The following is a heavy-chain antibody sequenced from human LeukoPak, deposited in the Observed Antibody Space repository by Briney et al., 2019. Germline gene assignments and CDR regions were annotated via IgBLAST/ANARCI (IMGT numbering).Heavy chain of an antibody. J-gene: IGHJ4*02. CDR2: ISGSGGST. Sequence: PGGSLRLSCAASGFTFSSYAMSWVRQAPGKGLEWVSAISGSGGSTYYADSVKGRFTISRDNSKNTLYLQMNSLRAEDTAVYYCAKIPDYYDSSGYYGYWGQGTLVTVSS. V-gene: IGHV3-23*01. CDR1: GFTFSSYA. CDR3: AKIPDYYDSSGYYGY. D-gene: IGHD3-22*01.